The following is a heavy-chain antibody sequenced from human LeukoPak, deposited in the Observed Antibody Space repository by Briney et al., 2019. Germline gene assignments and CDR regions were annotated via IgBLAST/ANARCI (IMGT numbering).Heavy chain of an antibody. CDR1: GFDFSASW. CDR2: INLSGSAK. Sequence: GGSLRLSCSASGFDFSASWMNWVRQVPGKRPEWVGDINLSGSAKLYVDSVKGRCTISRDNAQNSLYLHMTSLRVEDTAVYYCAAWGLHRNYGGQGTRVTVS. V-gene: IGHV3-7*01. J-gene: IGHJ4*02. CDR3: AAWGLHRNY. D-gene: IGHD7-27*01.